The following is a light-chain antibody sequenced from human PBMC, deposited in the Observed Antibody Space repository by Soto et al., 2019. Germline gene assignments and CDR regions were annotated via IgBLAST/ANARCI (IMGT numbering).Light chain of an antibody. Sequence: EIVMTQSPATLSVSPGERATLSCRASQSVSSNLAWYQEKPGQAPRLLIYGASTRAAVIPARFSGSGSGTEFTLTISSLPSEDFAVYYCQQYNNWPLTFGGWTKVEIK. CDR2: GAS. V-gene: IGKV3-15*01. CDR3: QQYNNWPLT. CDR1: QSVSSN. J-gene: IGKJ4*01.